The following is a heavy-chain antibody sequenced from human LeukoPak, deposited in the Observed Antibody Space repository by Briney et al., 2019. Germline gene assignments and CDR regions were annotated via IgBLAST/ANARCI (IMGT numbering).Heavy chain of an antibody. Sequence: GASVKVSCQASGDTFTYYHIHWVRQAPGQEVAWMGAVYVTGETTKNTQNFQGRVTMTRDTSTGTVYMELASLRSEDTAVYYCATEAPGSYYFDYWGQGVLVTVSS. CDR2: VYVTGETT. CDR1: GDTFTYYH. J-gene: IGHJ4*02. V-gene: IGHV1-46*01. CDR3: ATEAPGSYYFDY.